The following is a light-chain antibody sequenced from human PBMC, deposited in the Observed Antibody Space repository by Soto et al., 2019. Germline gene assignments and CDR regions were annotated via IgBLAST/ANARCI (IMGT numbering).Light chain of an antibody. J-gene: IGLJ2*01. CDR1: SSDVGGYNY. Sequence: QSALTQPASVCGSPGQSITISCTGTSSDVGGYNYVSWYQQHPGKAPKLMIYDVSNRPSGVSNRFSGSKSGNTASLTISGLQAEDEADYYCSSYTSSSTTYVVFGGGTKLTVL. CDR2: DVS. CDR3: SSYTSSSTTYVV. V-gene: IGLV2-14*01.